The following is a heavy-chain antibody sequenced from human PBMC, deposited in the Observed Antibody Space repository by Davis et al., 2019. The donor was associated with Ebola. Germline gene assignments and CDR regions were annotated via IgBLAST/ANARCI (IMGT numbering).Heavy chain of an antibody. D-gene: IGHD1-26*01. CDR2: INPNSGNT. V-gene: IGHV1-8*02. CDR1: GYTFTGYY. CDR3: ARDWVGATYYFDY. Sequence: ASVKVSCKASGYTFTGYYMHWVRQAPGQGLEWMGWINPNSGNTGYAQKFQGRVTMTRNTSISTAYMELNSLRSEDTAVYYCARDWVGATYYFDYWGQGTLVTVSS. J-gene: IGHJ4*02.